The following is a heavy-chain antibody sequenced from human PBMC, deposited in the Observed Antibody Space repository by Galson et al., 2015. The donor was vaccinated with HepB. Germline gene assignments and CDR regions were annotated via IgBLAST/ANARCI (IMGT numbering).Heavy chain of an antibody. J-gene: IGHJ4*02. D-gene: IGHD3-22*01. CDR1: GFTFSSYA. Sequence: SLRLSCAASGFTFSSYAMHWVRQAPGKGLEWVAVISYDGSNKYYADSVKGRFTISRDNSKNTLYLQMNSLRAEDTAVYYCARVSNYYDSGTFDYWGQGTLVTVSS. CDR3: ARVSNYYDSGTFDY. V-gene: IGHV3-30-3*01. CDR2: ISYDGSNK.